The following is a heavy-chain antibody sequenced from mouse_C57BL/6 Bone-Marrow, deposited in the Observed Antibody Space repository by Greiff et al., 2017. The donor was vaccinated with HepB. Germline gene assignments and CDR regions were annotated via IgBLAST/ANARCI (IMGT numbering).Heavy chain of an antibody. J-gene: IGHJ3*01. V-gene: IGHV5-9-1*02. CDR1: GFTFSSYA. CDR3: TSERYYYGSSAWFAY. Sequence: EVQLVESGEGLVKPGGSLKLSCAASGFTFSSYAMSWVRQTPEKRLEWVAYISSGGDYIYYADTVKGRFTISRDNARNTLYLQMSRLKSEDTAMYYCTSERYYYGSSAWFAYWGQGTLVTVSA. CDR2: ISSGGDYI. D-gene: IGHD1-1*01.